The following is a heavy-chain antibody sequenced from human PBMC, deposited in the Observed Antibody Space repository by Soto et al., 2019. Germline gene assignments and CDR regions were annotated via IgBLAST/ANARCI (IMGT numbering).Heavy chain of an antibody. J-gene: IGHJ3*02. Sequence: ASVKVLCKVSGYTLTELSMHWVRQAPGKGLEWMGGFDPEDGETIYAQKFQGRVTMTEDTSTDTAYMELSSLRSEDTAVYYCATHLGATATAAFVIWCQRTMVTVSS. CDR3: ATHLGATATAAFVI. D-gene: IGHD1-26*01. V-gene: IGHV1-24*01. CDR2: FDPEDGET. CDR1: GYTLTELS.